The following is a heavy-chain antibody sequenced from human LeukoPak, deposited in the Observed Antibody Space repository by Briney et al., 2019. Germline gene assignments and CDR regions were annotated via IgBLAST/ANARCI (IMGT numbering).Heavy chain of an antibody. CDR2: MNPNSGNT. CDR1: GYTFTSYD. V-gene: IGHV1-8*03. J-gene: IGHJ4*02. Sequence: AASVKVSCKASGYTFTSYDINWVRQATGQGLEWMGWMNPNSGNTGYAQKFQGRVTITRNTSISTAYMELSSLRSEDTAVYYCAKAPEYSSGLFDYWGQGTLVTVSS. D-gene: IGHD6-19*01. CDR3: AKAPEYSSGLFDY.